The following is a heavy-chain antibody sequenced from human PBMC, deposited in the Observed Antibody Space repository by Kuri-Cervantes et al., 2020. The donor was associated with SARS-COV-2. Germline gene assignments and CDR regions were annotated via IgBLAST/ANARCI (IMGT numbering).Heavy chain of an antibody. CDR1: GFTFSSYS. V-gene: IGHV3-21*04. CDR3: AKSDDILNIDD. D-gene: IGHD3-9*01. J-gene: IGHJ4*02. CDR2: ISSSSSYI. Sequence: GESLKISCAASGFTFSSYSMNWVRQAPGKGLEWVSSISSSSSYIYYADSVKGRFTISRDNAKNSLYLQMNSLRTEDTALYYCAKSDDILNIDDWGQGTLVTVSS.